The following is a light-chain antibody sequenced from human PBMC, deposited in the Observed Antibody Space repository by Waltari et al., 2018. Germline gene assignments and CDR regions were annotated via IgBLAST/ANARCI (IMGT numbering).Light chain of an antibody. V-gene: IGKV3-11*01. CDR3: QHRISWPYT. CDR1: QSVSGY. J-gene: IGKJ2*01. CDR2: DAN. Sequence: EIVLTQSPATLSLSPGERATLSCMASQSVSGYLAWYQQRPGQAPRLLIYDANHRATGIPARFSGSGSGTDFTLTISSLEPEDFVVYYCQHRISWPYTFGQGTKLQI.